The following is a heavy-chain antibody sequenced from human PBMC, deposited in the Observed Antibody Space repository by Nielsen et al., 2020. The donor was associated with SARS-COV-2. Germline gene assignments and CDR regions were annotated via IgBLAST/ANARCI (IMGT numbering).Heavy chain of an antibody. Sequence: GGSLRLSCAASGFTFSSYAMHWVRQAPGKGLEWVAVISYDGSNKYYADSVKGRFTISRDNSKNTLYLQMNSLRAEDTAVYYCARDLWRDGYNYYFDYWGQGTLVTVSS. CDR3: ARDLWRDGYNYYFDY. CDR1: GFTFSSYA. J-gene: IGHJ4*02. D-gene: IGHD5-24*01. CDR2: ISYDGSNK. V-gene: IGHV3-30-3*01.